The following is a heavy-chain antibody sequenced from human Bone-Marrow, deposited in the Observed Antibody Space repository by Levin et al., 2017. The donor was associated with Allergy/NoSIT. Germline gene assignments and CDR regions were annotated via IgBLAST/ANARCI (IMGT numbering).Heavy chain of an antibody. D-gene: IGHD4-23*01. Sequence: SETLSLTCAVSGASISSSNWWSWVRQTPGKGLEWIGEISQSGSTNYNPSLKSRVTISVDKSKNQFSLRLYSVTAADTAVYYCVRGDAVAADYWGQGTLVTVSS. J-gene: IGHJ4*02. V-gene: IGHV4-4*02. CDR2: ISQSGST. CDR1: GASISSSNW. CDR3: VRGDAVAADY.